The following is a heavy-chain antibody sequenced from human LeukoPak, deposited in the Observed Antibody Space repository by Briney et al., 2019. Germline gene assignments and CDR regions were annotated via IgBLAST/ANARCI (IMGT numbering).Heavy chain of an antibody. Sequence: SETLSLTCAVYGGSFSGYYWSWIRQPPGKGLEWIGEINHSGSTNYNPSLKSRVTISVDTSKNQFSLKPSSVTAADTAVYYCARNPERSDFWSGYSFDYWGQGTLVTVSS. CDR2: INHSGST. CDR3: ARNPERSDFWSGYSFDY. D-gene: IGHD3-3*01. CDR1: GGSFSGYY. V-gene: IGHV4-34*01. J-gene: IGHJ4*02.